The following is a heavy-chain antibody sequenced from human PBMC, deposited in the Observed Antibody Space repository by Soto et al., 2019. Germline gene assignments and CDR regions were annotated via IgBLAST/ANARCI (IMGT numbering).Heavy chain of an antibody. CDR3: ALTMGPSDY. V-gene: IGHV1-18*01. D-gene: IGHD3-10*01. CDR2: INAHSPT. CDR1: GYTNTTYG. J-gene: IGHJ4*02. Sequence: ASVKVSCKASGYTNTTYGLNWVRQAPGQGLEWMGWINAHSPTNYAQRFQGRVTMTTDTSTNTAYMELRGLRSDDTAVYYCALTMGPSDYWGQGTLVTVSS.